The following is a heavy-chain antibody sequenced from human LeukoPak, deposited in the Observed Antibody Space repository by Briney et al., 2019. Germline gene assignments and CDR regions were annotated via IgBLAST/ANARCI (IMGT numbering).Heavy chain of an antibody. D-gene: IGHD1-26*01. J-gene: IGHJ5*02. Sequence: GASVKVSCKASGYSFTSYYMHWVRQAPGQGLEWMGWINPNSGGTNYAQKFQGRVTMTRDTSISTAYMELSRLRSDDTAVYYCARRSKWELTENWFDPWGQGTLVTVSS. CDR3: ARRSKWELTENWFDP. CDR2: INPNSGGT. V-gene: IGHV1-2*02. CDR1: GYSFTSYY.